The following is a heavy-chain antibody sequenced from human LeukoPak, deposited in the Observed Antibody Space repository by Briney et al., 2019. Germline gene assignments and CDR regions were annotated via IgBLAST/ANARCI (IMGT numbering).Heavy chain of an antibody. J-gene: IGHJ4*02. V-gene: IGHV3-30*14. CDR2: ISYDGSNK. CDR3: ARVRLAASPHFDY. D-gene: IGHD6-6*01. CDR1: GFTFSSYA. Sequence: GGSLRLSCAASGFTFSSYAMHRVRQAPGKGLEWVAVISYDGSNKYYADSVKGRFTISRDNSKNTLYLQMNSLRAEDTAVYYCARVRLAASPHFDYWGQGTLVTVSS.